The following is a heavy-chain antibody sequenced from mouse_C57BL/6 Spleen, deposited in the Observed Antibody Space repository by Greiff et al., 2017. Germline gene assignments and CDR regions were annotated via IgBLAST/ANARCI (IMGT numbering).Heavy chain of an antibody. D-gene: IGHD2-4*01. CDR1: GYTFTSYG. J-gene: IGHJ4*01. CDR2: IYPRSGNT. V-gene: IGHV1-81*01. Sequence: VQLQQSGAELARPGASVKLSCKASGYTFTSYGISWVKQRTGQGLEWIGEIYPRSGNTYYNEKFKGKATLTADKSSSTAYMELRSLTSEDSAVYFCARRYDYDYYYAMDYWGQGTSVTVSS. CDR3: ARRYDYDYYYAMDY.